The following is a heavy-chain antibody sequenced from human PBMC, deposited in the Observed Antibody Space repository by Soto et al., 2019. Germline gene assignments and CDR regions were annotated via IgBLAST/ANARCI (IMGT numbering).Heavy chain of an antibody. CDR2: IYSSGSA. D-gene: IGHD1-26*01. J-gene: IGHJ4*02. CDR1: RASIYTYS. V-gene: IGHV4-4*07. Sequence: SETLSLTCTVSRASIYTYSWTWIRQPAGKGLQWIGHIYSSGSANYSPSLKSRVSMSVDSSKNQISLKLSSVTAADTAVYYCATIVGANDYWGQGT. CDR3: ATIVGANDY.